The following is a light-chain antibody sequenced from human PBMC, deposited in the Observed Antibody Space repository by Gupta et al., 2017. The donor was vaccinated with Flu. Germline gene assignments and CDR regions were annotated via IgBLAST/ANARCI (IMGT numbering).Light chain of an antibody. CDR2: YKSDSDK. CDR1: SGINVGTYR. Sequence: QAVLTQPSSLSASPGASASLTCTLRSGINVGTYRIYWYQQKPGSPPQYLLSYKSDSDKEQGSGVPSRFSGSKDASANAGILLISGLQSEDEAYYYCMIWHSSAWVFGGGTKLTVL. J-gene: IGLJ3*02. CDR3: MIWHSSAWV. V-gene: IGLV5-45*03.